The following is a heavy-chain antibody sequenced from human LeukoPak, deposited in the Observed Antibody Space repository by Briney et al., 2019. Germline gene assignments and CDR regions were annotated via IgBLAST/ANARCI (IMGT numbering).Heavy chain of an antibody. CDR1: GFTFSSYE. Sequence: GGSLRLSCAASGFTFSSYEMNWVRQAPGKGLEWVSYISSSGHSIYYADSVMGRFTISRDNAKNSLYLQMNSLRAEDTAVYYCARQHSDFWLPADYWGQGTLVTVSS. D-gene: IGHD3-3*01. CDR3: ARQHSDFWLPADY. CDR2: ISSSGHSI. J-gene: IGHJ4*02. V-gene: IGHV3-48*03.